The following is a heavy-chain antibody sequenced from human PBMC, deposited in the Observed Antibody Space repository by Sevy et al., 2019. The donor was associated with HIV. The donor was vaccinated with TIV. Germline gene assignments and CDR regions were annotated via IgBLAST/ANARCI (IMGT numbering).Heavy chain of an antibody. CDR2: ISGSGDSK. D-gene: IGHD2-21*01. J-gene: IGHJ4*02. V-gene: IGHV3-23*01. CDR3: AKSSLPYGDYQFDF. Sequence: GGSLRLSCEASEFTFNSHAMTWVRQAPGKGLERVSAISGSGDSKYYAGSVKGRVTISRDNSKKIMYLQMTSLGADDTVVYYCAKSSLPYGDYQFDFWGKGTVVTVS. CDR1: EFTFNSHA.